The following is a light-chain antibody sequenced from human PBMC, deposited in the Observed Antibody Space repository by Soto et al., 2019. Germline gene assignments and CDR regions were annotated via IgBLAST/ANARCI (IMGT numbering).Light chain of an antibody. V-gene: IGKV3-15*01. Sequence: EILMTQSPATLSVSPGEGATLSCRASQSVSSNLAWYQQKPGQAPRLLIYGASTRATGIPARISGSGSGTDFTLTISSLQSEDFAVYYCQQYNNWSRTFGQGTKVDIK. CDR2: GAS. J-gene: IGKJ1*01. CDR3: QQYNNWSRT. CDR1: QSVSSN.